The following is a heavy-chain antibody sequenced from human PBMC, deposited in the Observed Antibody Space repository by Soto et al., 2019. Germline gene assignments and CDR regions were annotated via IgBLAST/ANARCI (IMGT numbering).Heavy chain of an antibody. J-gene: IGHJ3*01. V-gene: IGHV1-69*02. CDR2: IIPVLGVA. CDR3: XXXXXXXXDMSDF. CDR1: GVTFSSYT. D-gene: IGHD2-15*01. Sequence: QVQLVQSGAEVRKPGSSVKVSCKASGVTFSSYTISWVRQAPGQGLEWMGRIIPVLGVANYAPKFQGRLTIIADEPTXXXXXXXXXXXXXXXXXXXXXXXXXXXXDMSDFWGQGTFITVSS.